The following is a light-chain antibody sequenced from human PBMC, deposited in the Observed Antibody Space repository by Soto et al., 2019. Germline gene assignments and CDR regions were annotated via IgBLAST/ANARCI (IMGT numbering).Light chain of an antibody. CDR1: QNINIY. CDR3: QQSYTSPPFT. CDR2: AAS. J-gene: IGKJ3*01. V-gene: IGKV1-39*01. Sequence: DIQMTQSPSALSASVGDRVTITCRASQNINIYLHWYQQKPGKAPELLIFAASSVRSGVPSRFSGSGSGTEFTLAIRSLQPEDVATYYCQQSYTSPPFTFGPGTKVDIK.